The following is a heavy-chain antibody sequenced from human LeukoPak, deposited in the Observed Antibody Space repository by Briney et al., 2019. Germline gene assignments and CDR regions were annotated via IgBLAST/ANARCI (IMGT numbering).Heavy chain of an antibody. Sequence: GGSLRLSCSASGFTFSTYAMHWVRQAPGKGLEYVSAISSNGNNTYYADSVKGRFTISRDNSKNTLYLQMNSLRAEDTAVYYCAKDGGYTPYYFDYWGQGTLVTVSS. J-gene: IGHJ4*02. D-gene: IGHD5-18*01. CDR2: ISSNGNNT. CDR1: GFTFSTYA. V-gene: IGHV3-64*04. CDR3: AKDGGYTPYYFDY.